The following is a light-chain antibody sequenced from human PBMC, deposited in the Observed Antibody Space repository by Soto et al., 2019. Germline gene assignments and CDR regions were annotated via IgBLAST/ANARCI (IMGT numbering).Light chain of an antibody. CDR2: GAS. CDR3: QQYGSLGT. CDR1: QSVSSY. V-gene: IGKV3-15*01. J-gene: IGKJ1*01. Sequence: EIVLTQAPATPSFSPRERAPPSCRASQSVSSYLAWYQQKPGQAPRLLIYGASTRATGIPARFSGSGSGTEFTLTISSLQSEDFAVYYCQQYGSLGTFGQGTKVDI.